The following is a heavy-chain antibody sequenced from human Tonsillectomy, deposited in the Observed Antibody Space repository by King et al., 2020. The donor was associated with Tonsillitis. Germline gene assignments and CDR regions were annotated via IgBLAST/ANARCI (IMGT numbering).Heavy chain of an antibody. CDR1: GFTLSSYA. CDR2: LSGSGGST. CDR3: AKVDRYDFWSGYYTDY. D-gene: IGHD3-3*01. J-gene: IGHJ4*02. V-gene: IGHV3-23*04. Sequence: VQLVESGGGLVQPGGSLRLSCAASGFTLSSYAMSWVRQAPGKGLEWGSALSGSGGSTYYADSVRGRFTISRDNSKNTLYLQMNSLRAADTAVDYCAKVDRYDFWSGYYTDYWGQGTLVTVSS.